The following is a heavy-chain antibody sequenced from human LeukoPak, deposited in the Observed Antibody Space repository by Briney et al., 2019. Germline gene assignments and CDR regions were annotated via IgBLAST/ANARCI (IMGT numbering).Heavy chain of an antibody. Sequence: SETLSLTCAVYGGSFSGYYWSWIRQPPRKGLEWIGEINHSGSTNYNPSLKSRVTISVDTSKNQFSLKLSSVTAADTAVYYCARQLPARSPSKGYYYMDVWGKGTTVTVSS. CDR1: GGSFSGYY. CDR2: INHSGST. V-gene: IGHV4-34*01. J-gene: IGHJ6*03. CDR3: ARQLPARSPSKGYYYMDV. D-gene: IGHD2-2*01.